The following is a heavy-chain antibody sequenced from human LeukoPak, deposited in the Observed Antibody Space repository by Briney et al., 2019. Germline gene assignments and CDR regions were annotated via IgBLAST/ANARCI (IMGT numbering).Heavy chain of an antibody. Sequence: SETLSLTCAVYGGSFSGYYRSWIRQPPGKGLEWIGEINHSGSTNYNPSLKSRVTISVDTSKNQFSLKLSSVTAADTAVYYCARARSRGGAQAWGQGTLVTVSS. J-gene: IGHJ5*02. D-gene: IGHD3-16*01. CDR2: INHSGST. V-gene: IGHV4-34*01. CDR1: GGSFSGYY. CDR3: ARARSRGGAQA.